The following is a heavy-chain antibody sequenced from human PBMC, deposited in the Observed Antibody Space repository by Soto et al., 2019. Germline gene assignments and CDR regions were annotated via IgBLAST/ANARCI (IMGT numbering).Heavy chain of an antibody. CDR1: GGSISSDNW. V-gene: IGHV4-4*02. D-gene: IGHD3-10*01. Sequence: QVHLQESGPGLVKPSGTLSLTCAFSGGSISSDNWWTWVRQPPGKELEWIGEIYHSGSTNYNPSLKSRVTIAVDKSKNQFSLQLSSVTAADTAVYYCARVSASVMLRGVIINWGQGTLVTVSS. CDR3: ARVSASVMLRGVIIN. CDR2: IYHSGST. J-gene: IGHJ4*02.